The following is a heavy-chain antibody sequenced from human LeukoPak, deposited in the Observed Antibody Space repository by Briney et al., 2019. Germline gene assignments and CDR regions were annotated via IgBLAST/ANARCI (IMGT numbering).Heavy chain of an antibody. J-gene: IGHJ4*02. CDR2: IYASGNT. D-gene: IGHD6-25*01. V-gene: IGHV4-4*07. CDR1: GGSFSGYY. Sequence: SETLSLTCAVYGGSFSGYYWSWIRQPAGKGLEWIGRIYASGNTNFNPSLKSRVIMSVDTSKNQFSLKLSSVTAADTAVYYCAREHSGLEGYPDCWGQGTLVTVSS. CDR3: AREHSGLEGYPDC.